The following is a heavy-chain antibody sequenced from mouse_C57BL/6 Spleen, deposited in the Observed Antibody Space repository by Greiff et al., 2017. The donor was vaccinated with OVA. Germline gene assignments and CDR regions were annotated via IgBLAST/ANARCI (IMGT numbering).Heavy chain of an antibody. CDR1: GYTFTSYW. D-gene: IGHD1-1*01. CDR2: IHPNSGST. V-gene: IGHV1-64*01. Sequence: QVQLQQPGAELVKPGASVKLSCKASGYTFTSYWMHWVKQRPGQGLEWIGMIHPNSGSTNYNEKFKSKATLTVDKSSPTAYMQLSSLTSEDSAVYYCARVATTVVATNAMDYWGQGTSVTVSS. CDR3: ARVATTVVATNAMDY. J-gene: IGHJ4*01.